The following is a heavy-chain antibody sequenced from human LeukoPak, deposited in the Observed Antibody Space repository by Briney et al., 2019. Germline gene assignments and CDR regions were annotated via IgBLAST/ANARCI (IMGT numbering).Heavy chain of an antibody. V-gene: IGHV4-34*01. CDR2: INHSGST. CDR3: ARLLRGGRDTPMVTMIVVRAKSGAFDI. Sequence: PSETLSLTCAVYSGSFSGYYWSWIRQPPGKGLEWMEEINHSGSTNYNPPLKSRVTISVDTSKNQFSLKLSSVTAADTAVYYCARLLRGGRDTPMVTMIVVRAKSGAFDIWGQGTMVTVSS. J-gene: IGHJ3*02. D-gene: IGHD3-22*01. CDR1: SGSFSGYY.